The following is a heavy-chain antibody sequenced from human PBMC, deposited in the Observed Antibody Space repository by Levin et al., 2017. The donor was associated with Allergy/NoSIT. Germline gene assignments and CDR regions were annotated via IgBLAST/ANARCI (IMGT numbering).Heavy chain of an antibody. J-gene: IGHJ5*02. CDR3: AKDVPRSGWSHDH. CDR1: GFVFSSYD. Sequence: GGSLRLSCAASGFVFSSYDMRWVRQAPGKGLEWVSEIGANGCCANYAESVKGRFTISRDNSKNTLSLQLNSLRVDDTAVYFCAKDVPRSGWSHDHWGQGTLVTVSS. D-gene: IGHD6-19*01. V-gene: IGHV3-23*01. CDR2: IGANGCCA.